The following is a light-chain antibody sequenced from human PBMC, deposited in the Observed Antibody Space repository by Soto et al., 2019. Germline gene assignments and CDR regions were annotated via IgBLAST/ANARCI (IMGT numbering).Light chain of an antibody. J-gene: IGKJ1*01. Sequence: DIVLTQTPLSLVVTLGQPASISCKSSQSLAFRDGNIYLNWLQQRPGQPPRLLIYKTSNRFSGVPYRFSGSGAGTEFTLKISKVEAEDVGVYYCAEAALLPHAFGQGTKVEIK. CDR2: KTS. V-gene: IGKV2-24*01. CDR1: QSLAFRDGNIY. CDR3: AEAALLPHA.